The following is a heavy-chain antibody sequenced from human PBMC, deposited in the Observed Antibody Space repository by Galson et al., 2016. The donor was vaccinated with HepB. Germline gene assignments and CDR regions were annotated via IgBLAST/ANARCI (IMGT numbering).Heavy chain of an antibody. CDR1: GYTFTSYT. D-gene: IGHD2-21*01. Sequence: SVKVSCKASGYTFTSYTIHWVRQAPGQRLQWMGWINAGYGNTNYSQNFQGRVTITRDTSATTAYMELSSLRSEDTAVYYCAREIAWKRNFDSWGQGTLVTASS. V-gene: IGHV1-3*01. J-gene: IGHJ4*02. CDR3: AREIAWKRNFDS. CDR2: INAGYGNT.